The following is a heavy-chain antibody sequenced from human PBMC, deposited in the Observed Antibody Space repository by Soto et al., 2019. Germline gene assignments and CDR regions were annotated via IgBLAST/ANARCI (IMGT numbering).Heavy chain of an antibody. CDR3: ARGYYCGSGRPTPGGMDV. Sequence: QVHLVQSGAEVKKPGASVKVSCKASGYTFTNYDINWVRQAPGQGLEWMGWISTYTGNTNYAQKLQGRITMTPDTTARTACVELRSLGSDDRAVYYCARGYYCGSGRPTPGGMDVWGQGTTVTVSS. J-gene: IGHJ6*02. V-gene: IGHV1-18*01. D-gene: IGHD3-10*01. CDR2: ISTYTGNT. CDR1: GYTFTNYD.